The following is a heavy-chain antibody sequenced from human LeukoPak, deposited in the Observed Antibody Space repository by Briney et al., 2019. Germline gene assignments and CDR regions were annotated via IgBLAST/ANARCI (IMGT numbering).Heavy chain of an antibody. CDR1: GFTFSSYA. J-gene: IGHJ4*02. CDR2: IRATAGTP. D-gene: IGHD5-12*01. V-gene: IGHV3-23*01. Sequence: GGSLRLSCAASGFTFSSYAMTWVRQAAGKGLQWVSTIRATAGTPYYADSVQGRFTISRDNSKNTVFLQMNSLRAEDTAVYYCAKGGYTSHYDYWGQGTLVTVSS. CDR3: AKGGYTSHYDY.